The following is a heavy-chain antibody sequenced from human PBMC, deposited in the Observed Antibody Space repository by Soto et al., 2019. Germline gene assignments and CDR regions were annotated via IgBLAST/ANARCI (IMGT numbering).Heavy chain of an antibody. Sequence: QVQLQESGPGLGKPSETLSPTCTVPVASIIGTYWGWFGHPPGKGLGWIGYIYYSGSTNYTPSLKSRVTISVDTSKNQFSLKLSSVTAADTAVYYCARGRRGAAAGTFDYWGQGTLVTVSS. CDR1: VASIIGTY. D-gene: IGHD6-13*01. V-gene: IGHV4-59*13. CDR2: IYYSGST. J-gene: IGHJ4*02. CDR3: ARGRRGAAAGTFDY.